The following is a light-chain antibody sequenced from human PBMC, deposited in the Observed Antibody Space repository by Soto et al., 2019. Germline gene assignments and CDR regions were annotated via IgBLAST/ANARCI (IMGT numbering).Light chain of an antibody. Sequence: DIQMTQSPSTLSLSVGDRVTITCRASQTISSWLAWYQQKPGKAPKLLIYKASTLKSGVPSRFSGSGSGTEFTLTIGSLQPDDFATYYCQHYNSYSEAFGQGTKVDIK. CDR2: KAS. CDR1: QTISSW. V-gene: IGKV1-5*03. CDR3: QHYNSYSEA. J-gene: IGKJ1*01.